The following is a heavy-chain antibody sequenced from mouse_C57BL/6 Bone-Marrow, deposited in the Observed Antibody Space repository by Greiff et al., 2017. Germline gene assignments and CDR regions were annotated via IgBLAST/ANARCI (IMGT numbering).Heavy chain of an antibody. V-gene: IGHV1-81*01. CDR1: GYTFTSYG. CDR3: ARSGLRYYYGSSS. J-gene: IGHJ2*01. D-gene: IGHD1-1*01. CDR2: IYPRGGNT. Sequence: VQLVESGAELARPGASVKLSCKASGYTFTSYGISWVKQRTGQGLEWIGEIYPRGGNTYYNEKFKGKATLTADKSSSTAYMELRSLTSEDSAVYFCARSGLRYYYGSSSWGQGTTLTVSS.